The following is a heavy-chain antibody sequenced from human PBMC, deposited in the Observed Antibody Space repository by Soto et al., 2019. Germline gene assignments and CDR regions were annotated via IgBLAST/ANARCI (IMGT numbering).Heavy chain of an antibody. Sequence: GGSLRLSCATSGFTFSSYAMSWVRQAPGKGLEWVSTISSSGGSTYYADSVKGRFTISRDNSKNTLYLQMNSLRAEDTAVYYCAKDSSYSGRYAHFDYWGQGTLVTVSS. V-gene: IGHV3-23*01. CDR3: AKDSSYSGRYAHFDY. J-gene: IGHJ4*02. CDR1: GFTFSSYA. CDR2: ISSSGGST. D-gene: IGHD1-26*01.